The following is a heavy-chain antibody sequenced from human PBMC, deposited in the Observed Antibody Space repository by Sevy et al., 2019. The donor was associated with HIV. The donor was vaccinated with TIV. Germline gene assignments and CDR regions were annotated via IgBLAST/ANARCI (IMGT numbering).Heavy chain of an antibody. CDR3: ARVPTYYYGSATYFES. CDR2: IGAYNGNR. J-gene: IGHJ4*02. CDR1: GYTFASEG. Sequence: ASVKVSCKASGYTFASEGVSWVRQAPGQGLEWMGWIGAYNGNRNSAQKFQARVTMTIDTSTSTAYLELRSLRSDDTDVYYCARVPTYYYGSATYFESWGQGTLVTVSS. V-gene: IGHV1-18*01. D-gene: IGHD3-10*01.